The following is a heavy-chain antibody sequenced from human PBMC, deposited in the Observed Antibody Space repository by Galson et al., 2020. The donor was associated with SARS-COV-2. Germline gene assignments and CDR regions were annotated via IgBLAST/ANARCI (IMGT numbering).Heavy chain of an antibody. CDR2: IRSKPNNYAT. Sequence: GGSLRLSCAASGFAFSGSAIHWVRQAPGKGLEWVGRIRSKPNNYATAYAASVNDRFTISRDDSKNTAYLQMNSLKTEDTALYYCARFVEAANYFDYWGQGALVTVSS. V-gene: IGHV3-73*01. J-gene: IGHJ4*02. D-gene: IGHD6-25*01. CDR1: GFAFSGSA. CDR3: ARFVEAANYFDY.